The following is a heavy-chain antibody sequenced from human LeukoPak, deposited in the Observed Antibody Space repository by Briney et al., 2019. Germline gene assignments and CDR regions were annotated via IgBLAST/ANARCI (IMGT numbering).Heavy chain of an antibody. D-gene: IGHD6-13*01. J-gene: IGHJ5*02. CDR3: AREVRQQLVSPDNWFDP. CDR1: GGAFSSYA. Sequence: SVKVSCKASGGAFSSYAISWVRQAPGQGLEWMGGIIPIFGTANYAQKFQGRVTITADESTSTAYMELSSLRSEDTAVYYCAREVRQQLVSPDNWFDPWGQGTLVTVSS. CDR2: IIPIFGTA. V-gene: IGHV1-69*13.